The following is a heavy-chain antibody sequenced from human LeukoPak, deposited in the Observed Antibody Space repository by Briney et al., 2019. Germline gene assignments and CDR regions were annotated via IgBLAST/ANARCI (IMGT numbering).Heavy chain of an antibody. D-gene: IGHD6-13*01. CDR2: IYYSGST. J-gene: IGHJ5*02. CDR3: ATSSSSWYVDWFDP. V-gene: IGHV4-39*07. Sequence: PSETLSLTCTVSGGSISSSSYYWGWIRQPPGKGLEWIGSIYYSGSTYYNPSLKSRVTISVDTSKNQFSLKLSSVTAADTAVYYCATSSSSWYVDWFDPWGQGTLVTVSS. CDR1: GGSISSSSYY.